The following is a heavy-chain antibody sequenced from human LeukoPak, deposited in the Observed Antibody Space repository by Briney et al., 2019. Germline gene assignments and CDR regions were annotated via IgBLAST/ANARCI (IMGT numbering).Heavy chain of an antibody. CDR3: ARDCSSSGWYFTYYYYYGMDV. V-gene: IGHV3-30-3*01. CDR2: ISYDGSNK. J-gene: IGHJ6*02. CDR1: GFIFSSYS. Sequence: PGGSLRLSCAASGFIFSSYSMSWVRQAPGKGLEWVAVISYDGSNKYYADSVKGRFTISRDNSKNTLYLQMNSLRAEDTAVHYCARDCSSSGWYFTYYYYYGMDVWGQGTTVTVSS. D-gene: IGHD6-19*01.